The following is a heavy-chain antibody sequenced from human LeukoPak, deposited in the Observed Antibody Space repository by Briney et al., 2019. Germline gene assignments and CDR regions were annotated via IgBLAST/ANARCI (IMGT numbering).Heavy chain of an antibody. CDR1: GGSFSGYY. CDR2: INHSGST. D-gene: IGHD3-22*01. V-gene: IGHV4-34*01. CDR3: ARGENYYDSSGYYFRLSWYFDL. J-gene: IGHJ2*01. Sequence: PSETLPLTCAVYGGSFSGYYWSWIRQPPGKGLEWIGEINHSGSTNYNPSLKSRVTISVDTSKNQFSLKLSSVTAADTAVYYCARGENYYDSSGYYFRLSWYFDLWGRGTLVTVSS.